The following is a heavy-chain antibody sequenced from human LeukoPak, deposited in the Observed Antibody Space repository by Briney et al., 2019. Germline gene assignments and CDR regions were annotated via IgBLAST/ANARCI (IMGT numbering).Heavy chain of an antibody. CDR2: IIPIFGIA. V-gene: IGHV1-69*04. CDR1: GGTFSSYA. CDR3: ARGPIVVVVAAYSDY. D-gene: IGHD2-15*01. Sequence: ASVKVSCKASGGTFSSYAISWVRQAPGQGLEWMGRIIPIFGIANYAQKFQGRVTITADKSTSTAYMELSSLRSEDTAVYYCARGPIVVVVAAYSDYWGQGTLVTVSS. J-gene: IGHJ4*02.